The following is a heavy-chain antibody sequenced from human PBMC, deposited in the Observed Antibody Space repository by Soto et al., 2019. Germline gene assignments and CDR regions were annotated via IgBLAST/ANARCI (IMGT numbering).Heavy chain of an antibody. CDR2: IYYSGST. D-gene: IGHD3-3*01. J-gene: IGHJ4*02. CDR3: ARVYYDFWSGYYTHFDY. CDR1: GGSISSYY. Sequence: PAETLSLTCTFSGGSISSYYWSWIRQPPGKGLEWIGYIYYSGSTNYNPSLKSRVTISVDTSKNQFSLKLSSVTAADTAVYYCARVYYDFWSGYYTHFDYWGQGTLVTVSS. V-gene: IGHV4-59*08.